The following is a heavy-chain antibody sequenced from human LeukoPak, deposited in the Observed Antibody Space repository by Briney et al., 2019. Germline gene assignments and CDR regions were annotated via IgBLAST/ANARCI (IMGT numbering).Heavy chain of an antibody. V-gene: IGHV1-69*02. J-gene: IGHJ4*02. CDR1: GDTFSSYT. D-gene: IGHD3-16*02. Sequence: SVKLSCKASGDTFSSYTISCVRQAPGQGLEWMGRIISILGIANYAQKFQGRVTITADKSTSTAYMELSSLRSEDTAVYYCARSLGELSFVDYWGQGTLVTVSS. CDR3: ARSLGELSFVDY. CDR2: IISILGIA.